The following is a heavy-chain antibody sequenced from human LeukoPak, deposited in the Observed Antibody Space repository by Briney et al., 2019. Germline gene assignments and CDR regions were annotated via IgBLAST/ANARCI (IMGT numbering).Heavy chain of an antibody. CDR1: GCSINSYY. CDR3: ARTLGGDYMGEFVAFDI. D-gene: IGHD4-17*01. Sequence: SETLSLTCTVSGCSINSYYWSWIRQPPGKGLELIGYIYYSGSTNYNPSLKSRVTISVDTSKNQFSLRLSSVTAADTAVYYCARTLGGDYMGEFVAFDIWGQGTMVTVSS. V-gene: IGHV4-59*01. J-gene: IGHJ3*02. CDR2: IYYSGST.